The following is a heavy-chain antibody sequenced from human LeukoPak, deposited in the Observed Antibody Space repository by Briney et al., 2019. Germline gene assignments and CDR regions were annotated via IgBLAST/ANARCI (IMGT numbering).Heavy chain of an antibody. CDR3: ARERSSSWLNWFDP. V-gene: IGHV4-59*01. J-gene: IGHJ5*02. CDR2: IYYSGST. CDR1: GGSISSYY. Sequence: SETLSLTCTVSGGSISSYYWSWIRQPPGKGLEWIGYIYYSGSTNYNPSLKSRVTISVDTSKNQFFLKLSSVTAADTAVYYCARERSSSWLNWFDPWGQGTLVTVSS. D-gene: IGHD6-13*01.